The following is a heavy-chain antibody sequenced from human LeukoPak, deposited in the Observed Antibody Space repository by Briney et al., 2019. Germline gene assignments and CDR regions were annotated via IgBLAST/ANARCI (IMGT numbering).Heavy chain of an antibody. CDR3: AREENDYVWGSYRRHYFDY. CDR1: GFAFNTYA. J-gene: IGHJ4*02. V-gene: IGHV3-30*02. D-gene: IGHD3-16*02. Sequence: QPGGSLRLSCAASGFAFNTYAMHWVRQAPGQGLEWVALIWHDGSHKFYSNSVRGQFTISRDNSKNTLYLQMNSLRAEDTAVYYCAREENDYVWGSYRRHYFDYWGQGTLVTVSS. CDR2: IWHDGSHK.